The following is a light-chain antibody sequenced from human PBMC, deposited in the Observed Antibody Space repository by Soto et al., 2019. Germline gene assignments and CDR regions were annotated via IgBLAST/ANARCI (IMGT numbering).Light chain of an antibody. CDR3: SSYTSTSTKV. V-gene: IGLV2-14*01. Sequence: ALTQPASVSGSPGQSITISCTGTSSDVGDYNYVSWYQQHPGKAPKLMIYDVSNRPSGVSNRFSGSKSGNTASLTISGLQAEDEADYYCSSYTSTSTKVFGGGTKLTVL. CDR2: DVS. CDR1: SSDVGDYNY. J-gene: IGLJ2*01.